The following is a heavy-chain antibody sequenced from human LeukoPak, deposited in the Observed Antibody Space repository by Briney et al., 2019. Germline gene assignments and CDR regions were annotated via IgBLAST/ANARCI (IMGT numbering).Heavy chain of an antibody. CDR2: ISSSSSYI. Sequence: GGSLRLSCAASGFTFSSYSMNWVRQAPGKGLEWVSSISSSSSYIYYADSVKGRFTISRDNAKNSLYLQMNNLRAEDTAVYFCARPVNRLFLFWGPGTLVTVSS. J-gene: IGHJ4*02. V-gene: IGHV3-21*01. CDR1: GFTFSSYS. CDR3: ARPVNRLFLF. D-gene: IGHD2-21*01.